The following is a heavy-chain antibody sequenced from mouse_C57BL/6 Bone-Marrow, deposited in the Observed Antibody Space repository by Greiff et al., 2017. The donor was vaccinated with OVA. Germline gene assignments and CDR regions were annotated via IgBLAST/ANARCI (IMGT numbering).Heavy chain of an antibody. CDR1: GFSFNTYA. V-gene: IGHV10-1*01. Sequence: EVMLVESGGGLVQPKGSLKLSCAASGFSFNTYAMNWVRQAPGKGLEWVARIRSKSNNYATYYADSVKDRFTISRDDSESMLYLQMNNLKTEDTAMYYCVDDGYYDAMDYWGQGTSVTVSS. CDR2: IRSKSNNYAT. J-gene: IGHJ4*01. D-gene: IGHD2-3*01. CDR3: VDDGYYDAMDY.